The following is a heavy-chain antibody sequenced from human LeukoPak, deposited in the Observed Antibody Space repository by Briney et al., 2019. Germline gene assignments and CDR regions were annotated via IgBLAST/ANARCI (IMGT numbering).Heavy chain of an antibody. Sequence: GGSLRLSCSGSGFTFSSPAMHWVRQAPGKELQYVSGISNNGDNTYYADLVKGRFTISRDNSKNTLYLQMTSLRVEDTAVYYCARVVETSRLGDDYWGQGTLVTVSS. CDR2: ISNNGDNT. V-gene: IGHV3-64*04. D-gene: IGHD5-18*01. CDR3: ARVVETSRLGDDY. CDR1: GFTFSSPA. J-gene: IGHJ4*02.